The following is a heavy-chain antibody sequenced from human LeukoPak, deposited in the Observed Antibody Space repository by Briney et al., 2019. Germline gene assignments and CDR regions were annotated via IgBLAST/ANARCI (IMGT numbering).Heavy chain of an antibody. CDR2: ISAYNGNT. CDR3: ARADYYYGSGSRANFDY. V-gene: IGHV1-18*01. CDR1: GYTFTSYG. D-gene: IGHD3-10*01. Sequence: ASVKVSCKASGYTFTSYGISWVRQAPGQGLEWMGWISAYNGNTNYAQKLQGRVTMTTDISTSTAYMELRGLRSDDTAVYYCARADYYYGSGSRANFDYWGQGTLVTVSS. J-gene: IGHJ4*02.